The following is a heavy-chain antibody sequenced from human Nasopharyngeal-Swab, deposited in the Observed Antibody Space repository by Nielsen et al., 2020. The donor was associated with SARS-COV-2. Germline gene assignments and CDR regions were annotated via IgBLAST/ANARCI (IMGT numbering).Heavy chain of an antibody. D-gene: IGHD2-15*01. J-gene: IGHJ3*02. Sequence: GGSLRLSCAASGFTFSSYSMNWVRQAPGKGLGWVSSISSSSSYIYYADSVKGRFTISRDNAKNSLYLQMNSLRAEDTAVYYCARICPRPSCPDAFDIWGQGTMVTVSS. CDR3: ARICPRPSCPDAFDI. CDR1: GFTFSSYS. CDR2: ISSSSSYI. V-gene: IGHV3-21*01.